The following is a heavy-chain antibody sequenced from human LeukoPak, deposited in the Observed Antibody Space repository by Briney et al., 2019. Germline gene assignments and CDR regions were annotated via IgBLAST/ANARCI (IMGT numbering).Heavy chain of an antibody. Sequence: SETLSLTCTVSGGSISSYYWSWIRQPPGKGLEWIGYIYYSGSTNYNPSLKSRVTISVDTSKNQFSLKLSSVTAADTAVYYCARGFGYSPVWVYWGQGTLVTVSS. CDR2: IYYSGST. CDR1: GGSISSYY. D-gene: IGHD5-18*01. V-gene: IGHV4-59*01. J-gene: IGHJ4*02. CDR3: ARGFGYSPVWVY.